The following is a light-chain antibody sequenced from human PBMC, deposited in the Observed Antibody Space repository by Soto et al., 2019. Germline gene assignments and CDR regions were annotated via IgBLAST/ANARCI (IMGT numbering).Light chain of an antibody. CDR1: HNINNY. CDR3: QQSYSNPLT. CDR2: AAN. J-gene: IGKJ4*01. V-gene: IGKV1-39*01. Sequence: DIQMTQSPSSLSASVGDRVTITCRASHNINNYLSWYQQKQGKAPKILIFAANNLQSGVPSRFNGSGSGKDFTLTINSQQPEDLATYHCQQSYSNPLTFGGGTKVEI.